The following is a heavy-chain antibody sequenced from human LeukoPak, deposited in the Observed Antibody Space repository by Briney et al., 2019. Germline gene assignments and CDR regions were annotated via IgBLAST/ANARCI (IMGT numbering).Heavy chain of an antibody. Sequence: PSETLSLTCAVYGGSFSGYYWSWIRQPPGKGLERIGEINHSGSTNYNPSLKSRVTISVDTSKNQFSLKLSSVTAADTAVYYCARVVAAAGIGVDYWGQGTLVTVSS. V-gene: IGHV4-34*01. CDR2: INHSGST. CDR3: ARVVAAAGIGVDY. D-gene: IGHD6-13*01. J-gene: IGHJ4*02. CDR1: GGSFSGYY.